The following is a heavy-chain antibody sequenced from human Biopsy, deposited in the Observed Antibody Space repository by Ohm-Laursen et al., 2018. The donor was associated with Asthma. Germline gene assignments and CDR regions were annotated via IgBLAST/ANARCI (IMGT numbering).Heavy chain of an antibody. D-gene: IGHD4-17*01. J-gene: IGHJ6*01. CDR1: GGYIDSHDWS. CDR3: ARVRRYGDIFFGMDV. V-gene: IGHV4-30-4*01. CDR2: AHFSGST. Sequence: SQTLSLTCIVSGGYIDSHDWSWCWIRQSPGKGLQWLGYAHFSGSTHYNPSLDRRIRMSVDTSKSQVSLSLTSVSAADTAVYFCARVRRYGDIFFGMDVWGQGTTATVSS.